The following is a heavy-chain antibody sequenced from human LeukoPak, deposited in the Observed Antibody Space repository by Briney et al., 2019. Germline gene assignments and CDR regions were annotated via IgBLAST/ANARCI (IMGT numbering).Heavy chain of an antibody. CDR1: GFTFSTFA. CDR3: ATYRQVLLPFQS. D-gene: IGHD2-8*02. V-gene: IGHV3-23*01. J-gene: IGHJ5*02. Sequence: GGSLRLSCAASGFTFSTFAMIWVRQPPGKGLEWVSRIFPSGGEIHYADSVRGGFTISRDNSKSTLSLQMNSLRAEDTAIYYCATYRQVLLPFQSWGQGTLVTVSS. CDR2: IFPSGGEI.